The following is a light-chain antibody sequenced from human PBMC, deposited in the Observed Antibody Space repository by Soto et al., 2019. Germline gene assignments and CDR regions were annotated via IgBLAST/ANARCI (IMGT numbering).Light chain of an antibody. CDR1: QSVSSSY. CDR2: GAS. V-gene: IGKV3-20*01. J-gene: IGKJ1*01. Sequence: EIVLTQSPGTLSLSPGERATLSCRASQSVSSSYLAWYQQKPGQAPRLLIYGASSRATGIPDRFSGSGSGTDFTLTISRLEPEDFAVYYCQQHGSSPPSWTFGQGTKVEIK. CDR3: QQHGSSPPSWT.